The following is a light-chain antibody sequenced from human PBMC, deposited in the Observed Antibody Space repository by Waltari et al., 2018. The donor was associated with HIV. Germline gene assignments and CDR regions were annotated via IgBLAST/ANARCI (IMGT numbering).Light chain of an antibody. CDR3: QRWGTGVE. CDR2: VNSEGSH. J-gene: IGLJ2*01. CDR1: SGHTNYA. Sequence: QLVLTQSPSASASLGASVKLPCTLSSGHTNYAIAWHQLQSGKGPRFLMKVNSEGSHTKGDGIPDRFSGSRSGAEHSLTIASLQAEDEADYYCQRWGTGVEFGGGTKLTVL. V-gene: IGLV4-69*01.